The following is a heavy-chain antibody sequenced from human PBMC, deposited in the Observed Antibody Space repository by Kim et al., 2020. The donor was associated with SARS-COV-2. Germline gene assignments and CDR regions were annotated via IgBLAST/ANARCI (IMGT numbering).Heavy chain of an antibody. CDR3: AKAPGGGTYQGGLDS. CDR1: GFTFGDYA. D-gene: IGHD1-26*01. J-gene: IGHJ4*02. CDR2: ISWNSDST. Sequence: GGSLRLSCAASGFTFGDYAMHWVRQAPGKGLEWVSGISWNSDSTGYADYVKGRFTISRDNAKNSLYLQMNSLRAEDTALYFCAKAPGGGTYQGGLDSWGQGTLVTVSS. V-gene: IGHV3-9*01.